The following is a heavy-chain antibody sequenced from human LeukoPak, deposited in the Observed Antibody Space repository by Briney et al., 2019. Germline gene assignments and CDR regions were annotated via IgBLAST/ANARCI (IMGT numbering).Heavy chain of an antibody. CDR2: IYPGDSDT. CDR3: ARPRYGSGWYSY. V-gene: IGHV5-51*01. J-gene: IGHJ4*02. Sequence: KVSCKASNYTFISYSITWVRQAPGQGLEWMGIIYPGDSDTRYSPSFQGQVTISADKSISTAYLQWSSLKASDTAMYYCARPRYGSGWYSYWGQGTLVTVSS. CDR1: NYTFISYS. D-gene: IGHD6-19*01.